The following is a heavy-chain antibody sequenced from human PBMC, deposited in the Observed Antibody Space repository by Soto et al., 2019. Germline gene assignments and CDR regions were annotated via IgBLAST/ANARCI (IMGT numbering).Heavy chain of an antibody. CDR3: ARDPVRKDRYNFDY. D-gene: IGHD5-18*01. CDR2: IKSDGSGV. J-gene: IGHJ4*02. CDR1: GFSFSSYW. Sequence: EVQLMESGGGLVQPGGSLRLSCAASGFSFSSYWMTWVRQAPGKGLEWVANIKSDGSGVEYVDSVKGRFTISRDNAKNSLFLQRNRLRAEDTAVYYCARDPVRKDRYNFDYWGQGTLVTVSS. V-gene: IGHV3-7*01.